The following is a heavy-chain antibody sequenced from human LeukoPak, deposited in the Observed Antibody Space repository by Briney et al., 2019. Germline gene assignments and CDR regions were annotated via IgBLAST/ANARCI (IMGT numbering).Heavy chain of an antibody. D-gene: IGHD3-3*01. J-gene: IGHJ4*02. CDR2: INHSGST. V-gene: IGHV4-34*01. CDR1: GGSFSGYY. CDR3: ARVGYDFWIVPRDGYYFDY. Sequence: SETLSLTCAVYGGSFSGYYWSWIRQPPGKGLEWIGEINHSGSTNYNPSLKSRVTISVDTSKNQFSLKLSSVTAADTAVYYCARVGYDFWIVPRDGYYFDYWGQGTLVTVSS.